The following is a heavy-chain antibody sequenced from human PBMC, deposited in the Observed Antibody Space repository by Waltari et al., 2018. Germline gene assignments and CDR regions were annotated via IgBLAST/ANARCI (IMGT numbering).Heavy chain of an antibody. CDR2: IYYSGST. V-gene: IGHV4-59*08. Sequence: QVQLQESGPGLVKPSETLSLTCTVSGRSINSYYWSWIRQPPGKGLEWIAYIYYSGSTNYNPSIKSRVTISVDTSKNQFSLKLSSVTAADTAIYYCARHEYSTTWGGLDWGQGTLVTVSS. D-gene: IGHD6-13*01. J-gene: IGHJ4*02. CDR3: ARHEYSTTWGGLD. CDR1: GRSINSYY.